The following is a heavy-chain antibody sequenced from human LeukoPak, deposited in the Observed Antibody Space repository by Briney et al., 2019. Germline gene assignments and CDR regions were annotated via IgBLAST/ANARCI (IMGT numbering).Heavy chain of an antibody. J-gene: IGHJ3*02. CDR2: ISGSGGST. CDR3: AKPTTVVRLLAAFDI. V-gene: IGHV3-23*01. Sequence: GGSLRPSCAASGFTFSSYAMSWVRQAPGKGLEWVSAISGSGGSTYYADSVKGRFTISRDNSKNTLYLQMNSLSAEDTAVYYCAKPTTVVRLLAAFDIWGQGTMVTVSS. D-gene: IGHD4-23*01. CDR1: GFTFSSYA.